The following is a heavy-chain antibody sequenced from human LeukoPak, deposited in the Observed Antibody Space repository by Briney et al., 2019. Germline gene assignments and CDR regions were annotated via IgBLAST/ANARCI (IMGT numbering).Heavy chain of an antibody. CDR3: ARDPDCTNGVCLNPVGAFDI. V-gene: IGHV1-69*05. CDR1: GCTFSSYA. CDR2: ISPIFGTA. Sequence: ASVKVSCKASGCTFSSYAISWVRQAPGQGLEWMGRISPIFGTANYAQKFQGRVTITTDESTSTAYMELSSLRSEDTAVYYCARDPDCTNGVCLNPVGAFDIWGQGTMVTVSS. D-gene: IGHD2-8*01. J-gene: IGHJ3*02.